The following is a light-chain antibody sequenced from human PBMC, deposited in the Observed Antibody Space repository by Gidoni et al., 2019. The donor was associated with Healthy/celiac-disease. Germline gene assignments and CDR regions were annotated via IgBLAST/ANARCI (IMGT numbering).Light chain of an antibody. CDR1: SSDVGAYKY. V-gene: IGLV2-11*01. CDR3: CSYAGTDIHYV. J-gene: IGLJ1*01. Sequence: QSALTQPRSVSGSPGQSVTISCTGTSSDVGAYKYVSWYQQYPGKAPKVLIFDVNQRPSGVPDRFSGSKSGNTASLTISGLQAEDEADYYCCSYAGTDIHYVFGTGTRVTVL. CDR2: DVN.